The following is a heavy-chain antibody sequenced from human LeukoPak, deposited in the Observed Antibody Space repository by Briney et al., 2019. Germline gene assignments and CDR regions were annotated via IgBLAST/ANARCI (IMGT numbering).Heavy chain of an antibody. CDR1: GGSFSGYY. CDR3: ARDGQLGGDY. V-gene: IGHV4-34*01. CDR2: INHSGST. J-gene: IGHJ4*02. D-gene: IGHD6-6*01. Sequence: PSETLSLTCAVYGGSFSGYYWSWIRQPPGKGLEWIGEINHSGSTNYNPSLKSRVTISVDTSKNQFSLKLSSVTAADTAVYYCARDGQLGGDYWGQGTLVTVSS.